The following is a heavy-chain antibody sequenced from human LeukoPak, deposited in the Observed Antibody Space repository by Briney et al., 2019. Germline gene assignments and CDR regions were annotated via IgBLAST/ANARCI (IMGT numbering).Heavy chain of an antibody. CDR3: AREGAYRGGDCYWYYFDY. Sequence: PSETLSLTCTVSGGSISSYYWSWIRQPPGKGLEWIGYIYYSGSTNYNPSLKSRVTISVDTSKNQFSLKLSSVTAADTAVYYCAREGAYRGGDCYWYYFDYWGQGTLVTVSS. D-gene: IGHD2-21*02. J-gene: IGHJ4*02. CDR1: GGSISSYY. CDR2: IYYSGST. V-gene: IGHV4-59*01.